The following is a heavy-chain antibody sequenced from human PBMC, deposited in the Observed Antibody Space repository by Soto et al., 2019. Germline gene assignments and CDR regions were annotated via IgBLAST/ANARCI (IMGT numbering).Heavy chain of an antibody. J-gene: IGHJ4*02. CDR2: ISYFGST. D-gene: IGHD6-6*01. CDR3: ARSTAARRGATYYFDY. CDR1: GGSFSSGSFY. V-gene: IGHV4-39*01. Sequence: PSETLSLTCTISGGSFSSGSFYWGWIRQSLGKGLEWVGSISYFGSTYYNPSLKSRVTISVDTSKNQFSLKLSSVTAADTAVYYCARSTAARRGATYYFDYWGQGTLVTVS.